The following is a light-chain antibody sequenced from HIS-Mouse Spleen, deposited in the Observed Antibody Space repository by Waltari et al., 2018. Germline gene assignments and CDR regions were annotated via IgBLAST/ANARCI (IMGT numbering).Light chain of an antibody. CDR1: SGSIASNY. Sequence: NFMLTQPHSVSESPGKTVTISCTRSSGSIASNYVQWYQQRPGSAPTVIYEDNQRPSGVPDRFPGSIDSSSTSSSLTTSELKTEDESDYYCQSYDSSNHVVFGGGTKLTVL. V-gene: IGLV6-57*04. CDR2: EDN. CDR3: QSYDSSNHVV. J-gene: IGLJ2*01.